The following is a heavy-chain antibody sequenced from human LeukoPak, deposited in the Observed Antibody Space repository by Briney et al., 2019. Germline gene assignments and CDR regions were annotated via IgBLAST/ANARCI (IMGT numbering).Heavy chain of an antibody. Sequence: ASVKVSCKTSGYNFTDFYVNWVAQAPGQGLEWMGLIKPNSGVTKYAETFQGRVTITTETSMSTTFMEFSRLRSDDTADYYCARDPPMAGTPSLVFWGKDTPLIVFS. CDR1: GYNFTDFY. CDR3: ARDPPMAGTPSLVF. J-gene: IGHJ1*01. D-gene: IGHD1-14*01. CDR2: IKPNSGVT. V-gene: IGHV1-2*02.